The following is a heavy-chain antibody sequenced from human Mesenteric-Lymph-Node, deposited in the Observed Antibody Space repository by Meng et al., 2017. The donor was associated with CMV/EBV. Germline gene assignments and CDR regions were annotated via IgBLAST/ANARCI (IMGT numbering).Heavy chain of an antibody. D-gene: IGHD3-16*01. CDR2: SFYTGRT. Sequence: SETLSLTCTVSSGSINGFYWSWFRQPPGKGLEWIGFSFYTGRTNYNLSLRSRVTISVDTSKNRFSLKLTSVTAADTAVYYCAREGGNYYYYGMDVWGQGTTVTVSS. CDR1: SGSINGFY. CDR3: AREGGNYYYYGMDV. V-gene: IGHV4-59*01. J-gene: IGHJ6*02.